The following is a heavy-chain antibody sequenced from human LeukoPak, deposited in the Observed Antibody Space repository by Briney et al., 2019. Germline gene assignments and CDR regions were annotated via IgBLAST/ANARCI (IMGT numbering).Heavy chain of an antibody. CDR3: ARGAPLWFGEFYYFDY. CDR1: GGSISSSSYY. Sequence: SETLSLTCTVSGGSISSSSYYWGWIRQPPGKGLEWIGSIYYSGSTYYNPSLKSRVTISVDTSKNQFSLKLSSVPAADTAVYYCARGAPLWFGEFYYFDYWGQGTLVTVSS. J-gene: IGHJ4*02. CDR2: IYYSGST. V-gene: IGHV4-39*07. D-gene: IGHD3-10*01.